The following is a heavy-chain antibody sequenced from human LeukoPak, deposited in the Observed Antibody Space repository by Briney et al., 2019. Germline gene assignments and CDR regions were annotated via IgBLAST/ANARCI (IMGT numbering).Heavy chain of an antibody. D-gene: IGHD3-22*01. CDR3: AKSLGDYYDSSGYYYDY. J-gene: IGHJ4*02. Sequence: TGGSLRLSCAASGFTFSSYAMSWVRQAPGKGLEWVSAISGSGGSTYYADSVKGRFTISRDNSKNTLYLQMNSLRAEDTAVYYCAKSLGDYYDSSGYYYDYWGQGTLVTVSS. V-gene: IGHV3-23*01. CDR1: GFTFSSYA. CDR2: ISGSGGST.